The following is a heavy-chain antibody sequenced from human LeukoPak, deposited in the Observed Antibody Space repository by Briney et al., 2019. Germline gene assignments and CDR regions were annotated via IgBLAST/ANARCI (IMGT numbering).Heavy chain of an antibody. CDR2: IYSGGST. Sequence: GRSLRLSCAASGFTVSSNYMSWVRQAPGKGLEWVSVIYSGGSTYYADSVKGRFTISRDNSKNTLYLQMNSLRAEDTAVYYCARDRSNPFFYYYGMDVWGQGTTVTVSS. V-gene: IGHV3-53*01. J-gene: IGHJ6*02. CDR1: GFTVSSNY. CDR3: ARDRSNPFFYYYGMDV.